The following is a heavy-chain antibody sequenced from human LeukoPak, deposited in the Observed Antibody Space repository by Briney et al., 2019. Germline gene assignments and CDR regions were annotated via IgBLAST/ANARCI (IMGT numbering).Heavy chain of an antibody. D-gene: IGHD2/OR15-2a*01. CDR2: ISSSSSSYSYT. CDR1: GFTFSSYS. CDR3: ARWYCNSLNCYYDY. V-gene: IGHV3-21*04. Sequence: GGSLRLSCAASGFTFSSYSMHWVRQAPGKGLEWVSSISSSSSSYSYTYYADSVKGRFTISRDNSKNTLFLQMNSLRVEDTAVYYCARWYCNSLNCYYDYWGQGTLVTVSS. J-gene: IGHJ4*02.